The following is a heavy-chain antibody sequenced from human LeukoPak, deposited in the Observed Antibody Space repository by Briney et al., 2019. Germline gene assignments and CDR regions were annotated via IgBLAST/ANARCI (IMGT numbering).Heavy chain of an antibody. CDR3: ARENGRQIISPYFDH. CDR1: GGSISSSSYY. V-gene: IGHV3-66*01. J-gene: IGHJ4*02. D-gene: IGHD3-10*01. Sequence: PSETLSLTCTVSGGSISSSSYYWGWIRQPPGKGLEWVSVIYSGGSTNYADSVKGRFTISRDNSKNTLYLQMNSLRAEDTAVYYCARENGRQIISPYFDHWGQGTLVTVSS. CDR2: IYSGGST.